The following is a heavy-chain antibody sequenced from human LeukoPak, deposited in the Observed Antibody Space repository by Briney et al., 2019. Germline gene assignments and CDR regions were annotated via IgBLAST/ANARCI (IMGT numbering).Heavy chain of an antibody. Sequence: SETLSLTCAVYGGSFSTSYWNWIRQPPGKGLEWIGEINHSGSTNYNPSLKSRVTISVDTSKNQFSLKLSSVTAADTAVYYCAIGFWSGSNWFDPWGQGTLVTVSS. CDR3: AIGFWSGSNWFDP. CDR2: INHSGST. CDR1: GGSFSTSY. V-gene: IGHV4-34*01. J-gene: IGHJ5*02. D-gene: IGHD3-3*01.